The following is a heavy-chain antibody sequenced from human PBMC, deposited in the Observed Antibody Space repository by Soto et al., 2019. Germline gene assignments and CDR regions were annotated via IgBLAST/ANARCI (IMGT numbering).Heavy chain of an antibody. CDR1: GFTFSSYA. V-gene: IGHV3-23*01. D-gene: IGHD3-9*01. CDR2: ISGSGGST. CDR3: TKENPATRYFDWLPSWSFDY. Sequence: GGSLRLSCAASGFTFSSYAMSWVRQAPGKGLEWVSVISGSGGSTYYADSVKGRFTISRDNSKNTLYLQMNSLRAEDTAVYYCTKENPATRYFDWLPSWSFDYWGQGTLVTVSS. J-gene: IGHJ4*02.